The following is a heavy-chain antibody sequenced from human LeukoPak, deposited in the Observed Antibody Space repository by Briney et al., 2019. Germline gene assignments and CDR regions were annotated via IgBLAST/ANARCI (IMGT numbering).Heavy chain of an antibody. CDR3: AKASTYYDILTGYRPVAHFDY. D-gene: IGHD3-9*01. Sequence: DPGGSLRLSCAASGFTFSNAWMSWVRQAPGKGLEWVGRIKSKTDGGTTDYAEPVKGRFTISRDDSKNTLYLQMNSPRAEDTAVYYCAKASTYYDILTGYRPVAHFDYWGQGTLVTVSS. V-gene: IGHV3-15*01. CDR2: IKSKTDGGTT. J-gene: IGHJ4*02. CDR1: GFTFSNAW.